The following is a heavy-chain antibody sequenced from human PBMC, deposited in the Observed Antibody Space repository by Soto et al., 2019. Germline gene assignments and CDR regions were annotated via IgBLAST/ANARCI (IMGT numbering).Heavy chain of an antibody. D-gene: IGHD4-17*01. Sequence: SETLSLTCTVSGGSISSYYWSWIRQPPGKGLEWIGYIYYSGSTNYNPSLKSRVTISVDTSKNQFSLKLSSVTAADTAVYYCARVDAPLRYGMDVWGQGTTVT. CDR1: GGSISSYY. CDR3: ARVDAPLRYGMDV. J-gene: IGHJ6*01. V-gene: IGHV4-59*01. CDR2: IYYSGST.